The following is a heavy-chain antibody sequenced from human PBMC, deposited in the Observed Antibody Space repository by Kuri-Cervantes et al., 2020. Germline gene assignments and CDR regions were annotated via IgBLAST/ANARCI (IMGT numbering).Heavy chain of an antibody. D-gene: IGHD6-6*01. J-gene: IGHJ4*02. CDR2: IISIFGTA. Sequence: SVKVSCKASGGTFSSYAISWVRQAPGQGLEWMGGIISIFGTANYAQKFQGRVTITTDESTSTAYMELSSLRSEDTAVYYCARGYPEYSSSSPIFDYWGQGTLVTVSS. CDR3: ARGYPEYSSSSPIFDY. CDR1: GGTFSSYA. V-gene: IGHV1-69*05.